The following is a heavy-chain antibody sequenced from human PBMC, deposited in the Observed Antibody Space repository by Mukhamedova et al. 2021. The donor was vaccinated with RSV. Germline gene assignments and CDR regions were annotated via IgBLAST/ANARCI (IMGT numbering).Heavy chain of an antibody. Sequence: GNTKYSQKFQGRVTITRDTSASTAYMELSSLRSEDTAAYYCARGGYDSSGYHYVSFAAFDIWGQGTMVTVSS. J-gene: IGHJ3*02. V-gene: IGHV1-3*01. CDR3: ARGGYDSSGYHYVSFAAFDI. D-gene: IGHD3-22*01. CDR2: GNT.